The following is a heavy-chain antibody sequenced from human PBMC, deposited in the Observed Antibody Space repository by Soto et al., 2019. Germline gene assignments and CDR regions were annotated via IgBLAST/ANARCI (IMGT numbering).Heavy chain of an antibody. Sequence: QVQLEESGGGLVKPGGSLRLSCAASGFTFSADYMSWLRQAPNKGLEYISYISSSGTSANYADSVKGRFTISRDNAKNSLYLQMNSLRAEDTAVYYWARDRGAVTGQYFDYWGQGALVSVSS. J-gene: IGHJ4*02. CDR1: GFTFSADY. CDR2: ISSSGTSA. CDR3: ARDRGAVTGQYFDY. D-gene: IGHD6-19*01. V-gene: IGHV3-11*05.